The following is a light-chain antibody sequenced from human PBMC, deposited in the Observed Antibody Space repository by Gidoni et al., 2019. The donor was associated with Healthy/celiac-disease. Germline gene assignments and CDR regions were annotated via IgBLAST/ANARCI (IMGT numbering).Light chain of an antibody. CDR3: SAYAGSNNFRLV. CDR2: EVS. Sequence: PPPSASGSPGQSVTISCTGTSSDVGGYNYVSWYQQHPGKAPKLMIYEVSKRPSGVPDRFSGSKSGNTSSLTVSGRQAEDEADYYCSAYAGSNNFRLVFGGGTKLTVL. J-gene: IGLJ2*01. CDR1: SSDVGGYNY. V-gene: IGLV2-8*01.